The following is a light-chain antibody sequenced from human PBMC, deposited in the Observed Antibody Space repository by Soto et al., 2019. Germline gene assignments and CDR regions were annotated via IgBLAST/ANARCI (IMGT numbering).Light chain of an antibody. V-gene: IGKV3-20*01. J-gene: IGKJ2*01. CDR2: GAS. CDR3: QQYVSSPYT. Sequence: EILLTQSPGTLSLSPGERATLSCRASQSVSNSSLAWYQQKPGQAPRLLIYGASGRATGIPDRFSGSGSGTDSTLTISRLEPEDFAVYYCQQYVSSPYTFGQGTKLEI. CDR1: QSVSNSS.